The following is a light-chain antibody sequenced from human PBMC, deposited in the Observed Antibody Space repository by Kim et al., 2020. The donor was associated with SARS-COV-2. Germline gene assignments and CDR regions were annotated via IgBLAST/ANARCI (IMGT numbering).Light chain of an antibody. CDR2: STI. V-gene: IGLV7-43*01. Sequence: PGGTVTLTCASSTGAVTNSFYPNWLQQKPGQAPRPLIFSTIKTYSWTPARFSGSLLGGKAALTLSGVQPEDEADYYCLLFFAGAYVFGPGTKVTVL. CDR3: LLFFAGAYV. CDR1: TGAVTNSFY. J-gene: IGLJ1*01.